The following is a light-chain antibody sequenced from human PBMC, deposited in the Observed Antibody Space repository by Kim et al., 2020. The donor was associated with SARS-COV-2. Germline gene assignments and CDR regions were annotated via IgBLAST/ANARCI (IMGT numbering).Light chain of an antibody. V-gene: IGKV3-20*01. CDR1: QSVSSNN. CDR3: KQYGYPPRT. CDR2: GAS. J-gene: IGKJ2*01. Sequence: EIVLTQSPGTLSLSPGERATLSCRASQSVSSNNLAWYQQKSGQAPRLLIYGASNRATGIPDRFSGSGSGTDFILSISRLEPEDFAVYYCKQYGYPPRTFGQGTKLEIK.